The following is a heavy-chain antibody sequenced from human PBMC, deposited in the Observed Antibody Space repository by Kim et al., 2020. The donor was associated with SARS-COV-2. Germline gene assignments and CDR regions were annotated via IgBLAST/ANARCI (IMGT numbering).Heavy chain of an antibody. J-gene: IGHJ3*02. CDR3: ALSFRYDSSGPYGAFDI. CDR1: GFSLSTSGVG. Sequence: SGPTLVNPTQTLTLTCTFSGFSLSTSGVGVGWIRQPPGKALEWLALIYWDDDKRYSPSLKSRLTITKDTSKNQVVLTMTNMDPVDTATYYCALSFRYDSSGPYGAFDIWGQGTMVTVSS. V-gene: IGHV2-5*02. D-gene: IGHD3-22*01. CDR2: IYWDDDK.